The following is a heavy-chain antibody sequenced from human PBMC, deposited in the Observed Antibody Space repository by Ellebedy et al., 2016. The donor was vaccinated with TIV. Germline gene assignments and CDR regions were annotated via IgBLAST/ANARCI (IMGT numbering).Heavy chain of an antibody. J-gene: IGHJ4*02. V-gene: IGHV5-51*01. D-gene: IGHD1-26*01. CDR1: GYRFTSYW. CDR3: ARRDDGRSFDYFDY. Sequence: GGSLRLSCKGSGYRFTSYWIGWVRQMPGKGLEWMGNIYPGDSEIRYSPSFQGQVTFSADKSISTAYLQWSSLKASDSGMYYCARRDDGRSFDYFDYWGQGTLVTVSS. CDR2: IYPGDSEI.